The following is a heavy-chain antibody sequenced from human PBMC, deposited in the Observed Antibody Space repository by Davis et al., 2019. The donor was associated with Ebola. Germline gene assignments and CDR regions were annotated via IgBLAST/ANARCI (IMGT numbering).Heavy chain of an antibody. D-gene: IGHD3-22*01. CDR2: IYYNGNT. CDR3: ARRNYYYENF. V-gene: IGHV4-39*01. J-gene: IGHJ4*02. CDR1: GASISRTTNYY. Sequence: SETLSLTCTVSGASISRTTNYYWGWIRQSPGKGLEWIGSIYYNGNTYYSPSLRSRVTMSVDSSKNQFSLELSSVTAADTAIYYCARRNYYYENFWGQGILVTVSS.